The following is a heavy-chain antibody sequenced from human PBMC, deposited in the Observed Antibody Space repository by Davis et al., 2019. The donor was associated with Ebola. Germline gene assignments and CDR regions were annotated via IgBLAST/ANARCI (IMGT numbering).Heavy chain of an antibody. V-gene: IGHV1-18*01. D-gene: IGHD6-19*01. CDR2: ISAYNGHT. CDR3: ARDSPRDASGWFYLSTD. J-gene: IGHJ4*02. CDR1: GYTFSSYG. Sequence: ASVKVSCKASGYTFSSYGINWVRQAPGQGLEWMGWISAYNGHTKFPQKFQGRVTMTTDTSTSTAHMELRSLTSDDTAVYYCARDSPRDASGWFYLSTDWGQGTLVTVSS.